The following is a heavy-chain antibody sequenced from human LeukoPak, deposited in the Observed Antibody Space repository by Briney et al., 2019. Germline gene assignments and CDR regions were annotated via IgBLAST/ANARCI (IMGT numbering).Heavy chain of an antibody. D-gene: IGHD2-21*01. J-gene: IGHJ4*02. CDR3: ARQVHIGEKYYPGYFDY. CDR1: EYSFPNYS. Sequence: GESLKISCQHSEYSFPNYSIAWVRQMPGKGLEGMGIIYPDDSDTRYSPPFQGQVTISTDRSISTAYLKWSSLKASDTAMYYCARQVHIGEKYYPGYFDYWGQGTLVTVSS. CDR2: IYPDDSDT. V-gene: IGHV5-51*01.